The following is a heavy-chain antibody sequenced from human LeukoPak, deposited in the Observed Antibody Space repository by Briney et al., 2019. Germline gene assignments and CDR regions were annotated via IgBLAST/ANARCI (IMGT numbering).Heavy chain of an antibody. D-gene: IGHD6-13*01. J-gene: IGHJ5*02. CDR2: IYNNGCLYNRENT. CDR1: GDSFSDDF. Sequence: PSETLSLTCRVSGDSFSDDFWSSVRQPPGKGLQWIGFIYNNGCLYNRENTKYNPSLNGRVTISLDTSRNQLYLKLSSVTAADTAIYYCTWDSRLNSNNWFGPWGQGALVTVSS. V-gene: IGHV4-59*01. CDR3: TWDSRLNSNNWFGP.